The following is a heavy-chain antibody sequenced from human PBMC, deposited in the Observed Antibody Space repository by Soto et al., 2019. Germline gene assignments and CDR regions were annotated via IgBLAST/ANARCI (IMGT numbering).Heavy chain of an antibody. CDR2: IIPIFGTA. CDR3: ARDEYRDYSFCYYYYGMDV. Sequence: QVQLVQSGAEVQKPGSSVKVSCKASGGTFSSYAISWVRQAPGQGLEWMGGIIPIFGTANYAQKCQGRVTISADESTNTANMELSSLRSEDTAVYYCARDEYRDYSFCYYYYGMDVWGQGGTVTVSS. V-gene: IGHV1-69*01. CDR1: GGTFSSYA. J-gene: IGHJ6*02. D-gene: IGHD4-17*01.